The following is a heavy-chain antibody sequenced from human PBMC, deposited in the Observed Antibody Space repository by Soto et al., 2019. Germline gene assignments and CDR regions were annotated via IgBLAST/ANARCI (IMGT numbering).Heavy chain of an antibody. J-gene: IGHJ4*02. D-gene: IGHD4-17*01. CDR3: ARGGPSTPLDY. CDR2: IYYSGST. CDR1: GGSISSYY. Sequence: QVQLQESGPGLVKPSETLSLTCTVSGGSISSYYWSWIRQPPGKGLEWIGYIYYSGSTNYNPSLKSRVTISVDTSKNQFSLKLSSVTAADTAVYYCARGGPSTPLDYWGQGTLVTVSS. V-gene: IGHV4-59*01.